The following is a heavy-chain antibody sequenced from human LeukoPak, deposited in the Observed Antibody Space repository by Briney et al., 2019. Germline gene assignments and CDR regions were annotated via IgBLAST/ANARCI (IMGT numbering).Heavy chain of an antibody. CDR2: ISSSSTYI. CDR1: GFTFSNYP. J-gene: IGHJ4*02. CDR3: ARDQGRWELLSYFDY. Sequence: PGGSLRLSRAASGFTFSNYPMDWVRQAPGKGLEWVSYISSSSTYIYYADSVKGRFTISRDNAKNSLYLQMNSLRAEDTAVYYCARDQGRWELLSYFDYWGQGTLVTVSS. D-gene: IGHD1-26*01. V-gene: IGHV3-21*01.